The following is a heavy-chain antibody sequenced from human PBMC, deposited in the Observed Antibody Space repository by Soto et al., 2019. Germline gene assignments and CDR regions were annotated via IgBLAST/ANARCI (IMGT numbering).Heavy chain of an antibody. V-gene: IGHV3-30*18. CDR1: GFTFSSYG. D-gene: IGHD5-18*01. Sequence: QVQLVESGGGVVQPGRSLRLSCAASGFTFSSYGMHWVRQAPGKGLEWVAVISYDGSNKYYADSVKGRFTISRDNSKNTLYLQMNSLRAEDTAVYYCAKVDTAMVPYYYYGMDVW. CDR3: AKVDTAMVPYYYYGMDV. CDR2: ISYDGSNK. J-gene: IGHJ6*01.